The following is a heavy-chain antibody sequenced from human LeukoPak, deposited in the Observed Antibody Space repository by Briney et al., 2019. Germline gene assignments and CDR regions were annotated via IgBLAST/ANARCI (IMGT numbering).Heavy chain of an antibody. CDR3: ARGKQWLAYFDY. CDR2: ISSSGSTI. Sequence: GGSLRLSCAASGFTFSSYEMNWVRQAPGKGLEWVSYISSSGSTIYYADSVKGRFTISRDNAKNSLYLQMNSLRAEDTAVYYCARGKQWLAYFDYWGQGTLVTVSS. V-gene: IGHV3-48*03. D-gene: IGHD6-19*01. CDR1: GFTFSSYE. J-gene: IGHJ4*02.